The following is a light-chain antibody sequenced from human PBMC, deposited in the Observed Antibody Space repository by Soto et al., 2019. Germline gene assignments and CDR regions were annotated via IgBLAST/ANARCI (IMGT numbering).Light chain of an antibody. Sequence: DIVMTQSPDSLTVSLGERATINCKSSQSLLYSFNNKNYLAWYQQKPGQPPKLLIHWASNREFGVPDRISGSGSGTDFTLTISSLQTEDVAVYYCQQYEIPWTFGQGTKVEIK. CDR2: WAS. J-gene: IGKJ1*01. V-gene: IGKV4-1*01. CDR3: QQYEIPWT. CDR1: QSLLYSFNNKNY.